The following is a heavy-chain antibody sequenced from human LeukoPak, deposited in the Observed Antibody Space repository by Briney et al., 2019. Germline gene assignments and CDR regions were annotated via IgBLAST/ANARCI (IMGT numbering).Heavy chain of an antibody. D-gene: IGHD2-8*01. CDR3: ARDFHAVHFDS. CDR2: LRGDGTSA. V-gene: IGHV3-74*03. Sequence: GGSLRLSCAASGFTFSSYWMSWVRQVSGKGLVCVARLRGDGTSAMYADSVKGRFTISRDNAKNTLFLQMNSLRVEDTAVYYCARDFHAVHFDSWGQGTLVAVSS. CDR1: GFTFSSYW. J-gene: IGHJ4*02.